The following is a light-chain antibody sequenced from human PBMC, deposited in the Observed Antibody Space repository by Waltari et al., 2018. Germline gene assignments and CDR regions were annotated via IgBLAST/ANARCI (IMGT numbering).Light chain of an antibody. CDR3: MIYYSSAWV. J-gene: IGLJ3*02. Sequence: QAVLTQPSSLSASPGASASPTCTLRSGINVGTYRIYWYPQKPGSPPHYPLSSRSDSDSHQGSGVPSRFSGSNDASANAGILLISGLQSEDEADYYCMIYYSSAWVFGGGTKLTVL. V-gene: IGLV5-45*02. CDR1: SGINVGTYR. CDR2: SRSDSDS.